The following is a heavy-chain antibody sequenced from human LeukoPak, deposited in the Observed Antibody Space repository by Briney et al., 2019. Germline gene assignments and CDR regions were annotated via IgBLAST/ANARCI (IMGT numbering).Heavy chain of an antibody. CDR1: GGSISSGGYY. J-gene: IGHJ4*02. CDR3: ARSGGLKHYFDY. CDR2: IYHSGST. Sequence: SETLSLTCTVSGGSISSGGYYWSWIRQPPGKGLEWIGYIYHSGSTYYNPSLKSRVTISVDRSKNQFSLKLSSVTAADTAVYYCARSGGLKHYFDYWGQGTLVTVSS. D-gene: IGHD3-10*01. V-gene: IGHV4-30-2*01.